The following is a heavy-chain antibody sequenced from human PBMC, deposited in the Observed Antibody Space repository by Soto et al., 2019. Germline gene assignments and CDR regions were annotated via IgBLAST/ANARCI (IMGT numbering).Heavy chain of an antibody. CDR1: GGSISSGGYY. CDR3: ARLSSSGWPIEY. Sequence: SETLSLTCTVSGGSISSGGYYWNWIRQHPGKGLEWIGYTYYSGNTYYNPSLNSRVTISADTSKSQLSLKLSSVTAADTAVYYCARLSSSGWPIEYWGQGTLVTVSS. CDR2: TYYSGNT. V-gene: IGHV4-31*03. J-gene: IGHJ4*02. D-gene: IGHD6-19*01.